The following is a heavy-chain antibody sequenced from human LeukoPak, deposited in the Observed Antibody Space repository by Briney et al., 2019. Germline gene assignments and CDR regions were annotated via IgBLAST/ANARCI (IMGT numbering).Heavy chain of an antibody. D-gene: IGHD2-15*01. Sequence: SETLSLTCAVYGGSFSGYYWSWIRQPPGKGLEWIGEINHSGSTNYNPSLKSRVTISVDTSKNQFSLKLSSVTAADTAVYYCARVAHDLYPYYFDYWGQGTLVTVSS. V-gene: IGHV4-34*01. J-gene: IGHJ4*02. CDR1: GGSFSGYY. CDR3: ARVAHDLYPYYFDY. CDR2: INHSGST.